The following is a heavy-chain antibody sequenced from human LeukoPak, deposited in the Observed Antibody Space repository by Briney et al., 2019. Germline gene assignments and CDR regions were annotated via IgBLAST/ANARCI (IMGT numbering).Heavy chain of an antibody. J-gene: IGHJ4*02. Sequence: GGSLRLSCAASGFSFSLSGMHWVRQAPGKGLEWVSLIWYDGNEEYYADSVRGRFTVSRDNSKNTLYLQMNSLRAEDTAVYYCVKCPDYGDNGYFDSWGQGTLVTVSS. CDR2: IWYDGNEE. V-gene: IGHV3-33*06. CDR1: GFSFSLSG. CDR3: VKCPDYGDNGYFDS. D-gene: IGHD4-17*01.